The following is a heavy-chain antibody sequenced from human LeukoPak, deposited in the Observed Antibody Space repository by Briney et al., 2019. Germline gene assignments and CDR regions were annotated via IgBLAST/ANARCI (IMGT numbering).Heavy chain of an antibody. D-gene: IGHD6-13*01. V-gene: IGHV3-23*01. CDR2: ISGSGGST. J-gene: IGHJ4*02. Sequence: GGSLRLSCAASGFTFSSYAMSWVRQAPGKGLEWASAISGSGGSTYYANSVKGRFTISRDNSKNTLYLQMNSLRAEDTAVYYCAKDQQSSSWYRRSKHPAYYFDYWGQGTLVTVSS. CDR3: AKDQQSSSWYRRSKHPAYYFDY. CDR1: GFTFSSYA.